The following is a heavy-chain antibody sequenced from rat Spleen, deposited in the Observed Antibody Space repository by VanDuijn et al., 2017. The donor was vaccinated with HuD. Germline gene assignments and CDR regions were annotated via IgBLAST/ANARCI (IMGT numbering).Heavy chain of an antibody. V-gene: IGHV5-20*01. CDR1: GFTFDDFY. CDR3: TRDRILRSTGFDY. CDR2: INYDGSST. Sequence: EVQLVESGGGLVQPGRSLKVSCAASGFTFDDFYMAWVRQAPTKGLEWVASINYDGSSTYYRDSVKGRFSISRDNAKSSLYLQMDSLRSEDTATDYCTRDRILRSTGFDYWGQGVMVTVSS. J-gene: IGHJ2*01. D-gene: IGHD1-6*01.